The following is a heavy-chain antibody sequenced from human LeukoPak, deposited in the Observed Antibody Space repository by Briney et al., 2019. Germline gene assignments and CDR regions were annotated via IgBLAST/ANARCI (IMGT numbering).Heavy chain of an antibody. V-gene: IGHV1-69*04. CDR3: AKWGFYSNPVWVDY. Sequence: ASVTVSCKSSGGSFSSYGISWVRQAPGQGLDWMGRFVPMLGISTFAQKFQGRVTVTADKSTDTVYMELSSLRFDDTAVYYCAKWGFYSNPVWVDYWGQGTLVTVSS. D-gene: IGHD4-4*01. CDR1: GGSFSSYG. J-gene: IGHJ4*02. CDR2: FVPMLGIS.